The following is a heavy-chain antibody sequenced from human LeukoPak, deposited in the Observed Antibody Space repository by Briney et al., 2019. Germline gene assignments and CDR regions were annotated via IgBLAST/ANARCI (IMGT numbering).Heavy chain of an antibody. CDR3: ARGRYIYATDAFDI. J-gene: IGHJ3*02. CDR1: GYSFSTYW. D-gene: IGHD5-18*01. V-gene: IGHV5-51*01. Sequence: GESLKISCKGSGYSFSTYWIGWVRQMPGKGLEWMGIIYPGDSDTRYSPSFQGQVTISADKSISTAYLQWGSLKASDTAMYYCARGRYIYATDAFDIWGQGTMVTVSS. CDR2: IYPGDSDT.